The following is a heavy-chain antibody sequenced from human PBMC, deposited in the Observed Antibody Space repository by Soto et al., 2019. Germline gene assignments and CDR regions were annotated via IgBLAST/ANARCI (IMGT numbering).Heavy chain of an antibody. D-gene: IGHD3-9*01. Sequence: GKGLQWVSAIGGTGNNIYYADSVKGRFIISRDKSKNTLYLQMNSLRAEDTAVYFFLTSRRRHTRLTSDL. CDR2: IGGTGNNI. V-gene: IGHV3-23*01. J-gene: IGHJ2*01. CDR3: LTSRRRHTRLTSDL.